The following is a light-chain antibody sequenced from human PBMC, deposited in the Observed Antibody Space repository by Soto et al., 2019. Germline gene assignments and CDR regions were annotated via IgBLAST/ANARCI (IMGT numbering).Light chain of an antibody. CDR2: DAS. J-gene: IGKJ5*01. CDR3: QQRSNWPPSIT. V-gene: IGKV3-11*01. CDR1: QSVSSY. Sequence: THSPTTLSLSPGERATLSCRASQSVSSYLAWYQQKPGQAPRLLIYDASNRATGIPARFSGSGSGTDFTLTISSLEPEDFAVYYCQQRSNWPPSITFGQGTRMEI.